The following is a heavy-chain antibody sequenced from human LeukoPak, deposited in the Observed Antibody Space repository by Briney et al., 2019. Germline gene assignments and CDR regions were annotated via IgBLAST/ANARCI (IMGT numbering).Heavy chain of an antibody. D-gene: IGHD2-2*02. CDR1: GYTFTNYG. CDR2: IIPIFGTA. Sequence: ASVKVSCKASGYTFTNYGLSWVRQAPGQGLEWMGGIIPIFGTANYAQKFQGRVTITTDESTSTAYMELSSLRSEDTAVYYCARDLRGYCSSTSCYTWYYYYYMDVWGKGTTVTVSS. J-gene: IGHJ6*03. V-gene: IGHV1-69*05. CDR3: ARDLRGYCSSTSCYTWYYYYYMDV.